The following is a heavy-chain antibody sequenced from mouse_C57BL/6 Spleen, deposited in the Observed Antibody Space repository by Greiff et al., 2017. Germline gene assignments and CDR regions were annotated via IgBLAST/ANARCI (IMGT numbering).Heavy chain of an antibody. J-gene: IGHJ2*01. CDR1: GFTFSDYY. CDR2: INYDGSST. CDR3: ARDLVGRFDY. D-gene: IGHD1-1*02. V-gene: IGHV5-16*01. Sequence: EVKLVESEGGLVQPGSSMKLSCTASGFTFSDYYMAWVRQVPEKGLEWVANINYDGSSTYYLDSLKSRFIISRDNAKNILYLQMSSPKSEDTATYYCARDLVGRFDYWGQGTTLTVSS.